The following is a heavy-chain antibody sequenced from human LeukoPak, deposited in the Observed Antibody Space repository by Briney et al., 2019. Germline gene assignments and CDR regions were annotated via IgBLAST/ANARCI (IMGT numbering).Heavy chain of an antibody. D-gene: IGHD5-24*01. J-gene: IGHJ3*02. CDR1: GFTFSSYS. V-gene: IGHV3-21*01. CDR3: ASPELATGAFDI. Sequence: GGSLRLSCAASGFTFSSYSMNWVRQAPGKGLEWVSSISSSSSYIYYADSVKGRFTISRDNAKNSLYLQMNSLRAEDTAVYYRASPELATGAFDIWGQGTMVTVSS. CDR2: ISSSSSYI.